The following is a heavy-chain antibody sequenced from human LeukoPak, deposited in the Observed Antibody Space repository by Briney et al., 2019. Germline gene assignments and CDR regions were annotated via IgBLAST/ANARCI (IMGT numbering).Heavy chain of an antibody. D-gene: IGHD5-18*01. CDR3: ARQNVDTAMPFDY. J-gene: IGHJ4*02. V-gene: IGHV4-59*08. CDR1: GGSISSYY. Sequence: PSETLSLTCTVSGGSISSYYWSWIRQPPGKGLEWFGYIYYSGSTNYNPSLKSRVTISVDTSKNQFSLKLSSVTAADTAVYYCARQNVDTAMPFDYWGQGTLVTVSS. CDR2: IYYSGST.